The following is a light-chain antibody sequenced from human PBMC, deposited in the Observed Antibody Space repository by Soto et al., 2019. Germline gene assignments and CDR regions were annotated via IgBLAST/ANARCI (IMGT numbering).Light chain of an antibody. J-gene: IGKJ1*01. CDR1: QTISSW. V-gene: IGKV1-5*03. Sequence: DIQMTHSPSTLSGSVGDRVTITFRASQTISSWLAWYQQKPGKAPKLLIYKASTLKSGVPSRFSVSGSGTEFTLTISSLQPDDFATYYCQHYNSYSEAFGQGTRWIS. CDR3: QHYNSYSEA. CDR2: KAS.